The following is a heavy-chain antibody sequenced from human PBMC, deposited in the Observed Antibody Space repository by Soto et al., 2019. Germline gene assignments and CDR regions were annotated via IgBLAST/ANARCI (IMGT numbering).Heavy chain of an antibody. J-gene: IGHJ2*01. V-gene: IGHV3-30-3*01. CDR1: GFTFSSYA. D-gene: IGHD3-22*01. CDR3: ARDGAPSYYYDSSGYYSLYWYFDL. CDR2: ISYDGSNK. Sequence: QVQLVESGGGVVQAGRSLRLSCAASGFTFSSYAMHWVRQAPGKGLEWVAVISYDGSNKYYADSVKGRFTISRDNSKNTLYLQMNSLRAEDTAVYYCARDGAPSYYYDSSGYYSLYWYFDLWGRGTLVTVSS.